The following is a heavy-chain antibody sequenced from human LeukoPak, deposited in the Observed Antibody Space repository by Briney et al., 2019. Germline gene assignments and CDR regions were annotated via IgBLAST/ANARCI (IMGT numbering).Heavy chain of an antibody. J-gene: IGHJ3*01. D-gene: IGHD4-23*01. CDR1: GGTFSSYA. V-gene: IGHV1-69*04. CDR3: AREVFGGNSLD. CDR2: IIPILGIA. Sequence: EASVKVSCKASGGTFSSYAISWVRQAPGQGLEWMGRIIPILGIANYAQKFQGRVTITADKSTSTACMELSSLRSEDTAVYYCAREVFGGNSLDWGQGTMVTVSS.